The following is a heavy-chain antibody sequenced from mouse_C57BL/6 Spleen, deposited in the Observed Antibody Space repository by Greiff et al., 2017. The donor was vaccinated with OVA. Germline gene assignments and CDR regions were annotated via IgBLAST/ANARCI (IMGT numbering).Heavy chain of an antibody. V-gene: IGHV1-80*01. CDR1: GYAFSSYW. CDR3: ASGVITTVVDCFDY. J-gene: IGHJ2*01. Sequence: QVLLQQSGAELVKPGASVKISCKASGYAFSSYWMTWVKQRPGKGLEWIGQIYPGDGDTNYNGKFKGKATLTADKSSSTAYMQLSSLTSEDSAVYFCASGVITTVVDCFDYWGQGTTLTVSS. D-gene: IGHD1-1*01. CDR2: IYPGDGDT.